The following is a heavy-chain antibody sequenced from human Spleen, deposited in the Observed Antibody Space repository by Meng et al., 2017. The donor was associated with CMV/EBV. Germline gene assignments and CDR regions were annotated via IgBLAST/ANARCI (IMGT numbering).Heavy chain of an antibody. CDR1: GWSFSCSS. CDR3: ARSSPENWFDP. J-gene: IGHJ5*02. Sequence: LTFAVYGWSFSCSSWSWIRPPPGKGLEWIGEINHSGSTNYNPSLKSRVTISVDTSKNQFSLKLSSVTAADTAVYYCARSSPENWFDPWGQGTLVTVSS. V-gene: IGHV4-34*01. D-gene: IGHD2-15*01. CDR2: INHSGST.